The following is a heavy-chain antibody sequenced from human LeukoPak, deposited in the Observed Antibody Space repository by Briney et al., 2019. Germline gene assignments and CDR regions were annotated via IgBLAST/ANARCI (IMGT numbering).Heavy chain of an antibody. CDR2: ISGSGGST. D-gene: IGHD6-19*01. CDR3: AKDRGIAVAGSPNWFDP. Sequence: GGSLRLSCAASGFTFSSYAMSWVRQAPGKGLEWVSGISGSGGSTYYADSVKGRFTISRGNSKNTLYLQMNSLRAEDTAVYYCAKDRGIAVAGSPNWFDPWGQGTLVTVSS. CDR1: GFTFSSYA. J-gene: IGHJ5*02. V-gene: IGHV3-23*01.